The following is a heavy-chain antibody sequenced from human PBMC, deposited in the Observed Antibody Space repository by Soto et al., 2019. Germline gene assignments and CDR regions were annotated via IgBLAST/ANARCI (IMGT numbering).Heavy chain of an antibody. V-gene: IGHV3-23*01. CDR1: GFTFSSYA. CDR2: ISGRGDST. Sequence: PGGSLRLSCAASGFTFSSYAMNWLRQAPGKGLEWVSRISGRGDSTYYADSVKGRLTISRDNSKNTLYLQMNSLRAEDTAIYYCAKDKVGGPSTSPLDYWGQGTLVTVSS. J-gene: IGHJ4*02. D-gene: IGHD6-19*01. CDR3: AKDKVGGPSTSPLDY.